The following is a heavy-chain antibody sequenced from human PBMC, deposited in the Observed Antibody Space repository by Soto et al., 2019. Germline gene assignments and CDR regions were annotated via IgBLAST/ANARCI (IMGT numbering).Heavy chain of an antibody. CDR1: GFTFSSFG. J-gene: IGHJ6*02. V-gene: IGHV3-30*18. D-gene: IGHD6-13*01. CDR3: AKDTSKYSNNWTAYSGLDV. CDR2: ISFDGSNQ. Sequence: QVQLVESGGGVVQPGRSLRLSCAASGFTFSSFGMHWVRQAPGKGLECVAFISFDGSNQYYVDSVRGRFIISRDNSKNTLSLQMNNLKAEDTAVYYCAKDTSKYSNNWTAYSGLDVWGQGTTVTVSS.